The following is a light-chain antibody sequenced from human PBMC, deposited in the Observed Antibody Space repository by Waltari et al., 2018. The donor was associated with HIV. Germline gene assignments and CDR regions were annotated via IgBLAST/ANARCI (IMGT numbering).Light chain of an antibody. V-gene: IGLV1-40*01. CDR3: QSYDSSLSGYVV. CDR1: SSNIGACYD. CDR2: GNS. J-gene: IGLJ2*01. Sequence: QSVLTQPPSVSGAPGQRVTISCTGSSSNIGACYDVHWYQQLPGTAPKLLIYGNSNRPSGVPDRFSGSKSGTSASLAITGLQAAYEADYYCQSYDSSLSGYVVFGGGTKLTVL.